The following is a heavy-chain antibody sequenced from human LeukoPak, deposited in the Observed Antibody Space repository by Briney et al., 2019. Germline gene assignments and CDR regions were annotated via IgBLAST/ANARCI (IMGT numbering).Heavy chain of an antibody. CDR2: INHSGST. J-gene: IGHJ4*02. D-gene: IGHD3-22*01. CDR3: ARGRSYYDSSGFPEFDY. V-gene: IGHV4-34*01. Sequence: KPSETLSLACAVYGGSFSGYYWSWIRQPPGKGLDWIGEINHSGSTNYNPSLKSRVTISVDTSKNQFSLKLSSVTAADTAVYYCARGRSYYDSSGFPEFDYWGQGTLVTVSS. CDR1: GGSFSGYY.